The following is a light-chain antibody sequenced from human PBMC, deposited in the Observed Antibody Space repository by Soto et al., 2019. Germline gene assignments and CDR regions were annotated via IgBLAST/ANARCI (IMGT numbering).Light chain of an antibody. J-gene: IGKJ1*01. V-gene: IGKV3-15*01. CDR1: QSVSSN. CDR3: QQYNNWPQT. CDR2: GAS. Sequence: EIVMTQSPATLSVSPGERATLSCRASQSVSSNLALYHQKPGQAPRLLIYGASTRATGIPARFSGSGSGTEFTLTISSLQSEDFAEYHCQQYNNWPQTFGQGTKVDI.